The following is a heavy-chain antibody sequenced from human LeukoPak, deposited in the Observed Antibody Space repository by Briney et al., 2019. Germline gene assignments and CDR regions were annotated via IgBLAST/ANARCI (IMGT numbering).Heavy chain of an antibody. Sequence: ASVKVSCKASGYTFTSYYMHWVRQAPGQGLEWMGWISAYNGNTNYAQKLQGRVTMTTDTSTSTAYMELRSLRSDDTALYYCAIRTRNYYDSSDYNIFDYWGQGTLVTVSS. CDR3: AIRTRNYYDSSDYNIFDY. J-gene: IGHJ4*02. CDR1: GYTFTSYY. V-gene: IGHV1-18*04. CDR2: ISAYNGNT. D-gene: IGHD3-22*01.